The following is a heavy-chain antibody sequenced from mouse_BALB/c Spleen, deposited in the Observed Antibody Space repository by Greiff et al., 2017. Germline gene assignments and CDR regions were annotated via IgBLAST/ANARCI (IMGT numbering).Heavy chain of an antibody. V-gene: IGHV1-82*01. D-gene: IGHD4-1*01. Sequence: QVQLQQSGPELVKPGASVKISCKASGYAFSSSWMNWVKQRPGQGLEWIGRIYPGDGDTNYNGKFKGKATLTADKSSSTAYMQLSSLTSVDSAVYFCARSGELGRVFDYWGQGTTLTVSS. CDR3: ARSGELGRVFDY. CDR2: IYPGDGDT. CDR1: GYAFSSSW. J-gene: IGHJ2*01.